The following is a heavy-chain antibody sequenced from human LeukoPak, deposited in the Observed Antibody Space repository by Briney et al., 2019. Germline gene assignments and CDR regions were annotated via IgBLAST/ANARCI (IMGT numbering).Heavy chain of an antibody. CDR3: ARGSGTWELPDGYFDY. Sequence: GASVKVSCKASGYTFTGYYMHWVRQAPGQGLEWMGWINPNSGGTNYAQKFQGRVTMTRDTSISTAYMELSRLRSDDTAVYYCARGSGTWELPDGYFDYWGQGTLVTVSS. D-gene: IGHD1-26*01. J-gene: IGHJ4*02. V-gene: IGHV1-2*02. CDR1: GYTFTGYY. CDR2: INPNSGGT.